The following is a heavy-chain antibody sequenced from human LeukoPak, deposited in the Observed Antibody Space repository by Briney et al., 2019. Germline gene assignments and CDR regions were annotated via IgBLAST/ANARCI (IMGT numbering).Heavy chain of an antibody. Sequence: GGSLRLSCAVSGFRFIDAWVDWVRQAPGKGQEWFGRIKSKAAGGTPDYSTPVKGRFTISRDDSKNTVYLQMNSLTADDTALYYCARERTTIMSGTAIGGYWGQGTLVTVSS. V-gene: IGHV3-15*01. J-gene: IGHJ4*02. D-gene: IGHD4-11*01. CDR1: GFRFIDAW. CDR3: ARERTTIMSGTAIGGY. CDR2: IKSKAAGGTP.